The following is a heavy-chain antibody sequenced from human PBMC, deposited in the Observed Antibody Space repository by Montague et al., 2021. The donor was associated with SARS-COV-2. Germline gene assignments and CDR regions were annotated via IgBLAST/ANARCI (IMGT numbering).Heavy chain of an antibody. CDR3: ARRAQWQLSWFFDL. V-gene: IGHV4-39*01. CDR1: GGSISSGTYY. Sequence: SETRSLTCTVSGGSISSGTYYWGWVRQPPGKGLEWIGTINYSGKTYYNPSLKSRVTISVDTSKNQFSLKVTSVTAADTAVYYCARRAQWQLSWFFDLRGRGTLVTVSS. D-gene: IGHD6-19*01. J-gene: IGHJ2*01. CDR2: INYSGKT.